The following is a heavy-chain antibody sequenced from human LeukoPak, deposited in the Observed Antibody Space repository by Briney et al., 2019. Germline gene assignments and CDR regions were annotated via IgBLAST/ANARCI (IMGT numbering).Heavy chain of an antibody. J-gene: IGHJ3*02. D-gene: IGHD3-22*01. V-gene: IGHV4-39*07. CDR3: ARGPMRAQYYYDSSGYYYVGVFDI. Sequence: SETLSLTCTVSGGSISSSSYYWGWIRQPPGKGLEWIGNIYFYGSTYDNPSLKSRVTISVDTSKNQFSLKLSSVTAADTAVYYCARGPMRAQYYYDSSGYYYVGVFDIWGQGTMVTVSS. CDR2: IYFYGST. CDR1: GGSISSSSYY.